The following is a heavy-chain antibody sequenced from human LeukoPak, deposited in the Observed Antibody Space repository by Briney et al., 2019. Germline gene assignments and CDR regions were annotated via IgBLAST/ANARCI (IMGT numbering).Heavy chain of an antibody. Sequence: GGSLRLSCAASGFTCSSSTMNWVRQAPEKGLEWVSCIDSSSSYIYYADSVKGRFTVSRDNAKNSLYLQMNSLRAEDTAVYYCVRVEYSSSWLPFDYWGQGTLVTVSS. V-gene: IGHV3-21*01. D-gene: IGHD6-13*01. CDR2: IDSSSSYI. CDR1: GFTCSSST. CDR3: VRVEYSSSWLPFDY. J-gene: IGHJ4*02.